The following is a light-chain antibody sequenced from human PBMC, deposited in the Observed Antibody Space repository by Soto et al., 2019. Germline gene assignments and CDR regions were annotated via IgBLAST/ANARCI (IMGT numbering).Light chain of an antibody. V-gene: IGKV1-5*03. Sequence: IQMTQSPSKLSASIGDSVTITCRASQGIXNGLAWYQKKPGKVPKLLXDKASTLKRGGPSRFSGSGSGTEFTLTISSLQPYDFATYYCQHYKSYPEAFGQGTKVDIK. CDR3: QHYKSYPEA. CDR1: QGIXNG. J-gene: IGKJ1*01. CDR2: KAS.